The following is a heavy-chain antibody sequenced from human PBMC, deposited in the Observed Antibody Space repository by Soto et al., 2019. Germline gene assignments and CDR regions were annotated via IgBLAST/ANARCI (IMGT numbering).Heavy chain of an antibody. CDR3: ARAPEYSSSSTTPPYYGMDV. CDR2: ISYDGSNK. Sequence: QVQLVESGGGVVQPGRSLRLSCAASGFTFSSYAMHWVRQAPGKGPEWVAVISYDGSNKYYADSVKGRFTISRDNSKNTLYLQMNSLRAEDTAVYYCARAPEYSSSSTTPPYYGMDVWGQGTTVTVSS. D-gene: IGHD6-6*01. CDR1: GFTFSSYA. J-gene: IGHJ6*02. V-gene: IGHV3-30-3*01.